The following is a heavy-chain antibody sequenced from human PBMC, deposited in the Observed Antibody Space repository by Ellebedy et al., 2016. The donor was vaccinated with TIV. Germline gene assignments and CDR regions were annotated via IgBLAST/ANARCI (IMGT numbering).Heavy chain of an antibody. J-gene: IGHJ4*02. Sequence: GESLKISCAAAGFTFGSYGMHWVRQAPGKGLEWVAFISHDGTDKNYADSVKGRFTVSRDKSKNTLYLQLNSLRAEDTAVYYCAREFGDYFFDYWGQGTLVTVSS. CDR1: GFTFGSYG. CDR2: ISHDGTDK. D-gene: IGHD4-17*01. CDR3: AREFGDYFFDY. V-gene: IGHV3-30*03.